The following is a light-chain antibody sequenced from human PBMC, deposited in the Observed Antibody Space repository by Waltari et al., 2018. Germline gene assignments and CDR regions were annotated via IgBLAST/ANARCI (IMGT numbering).Light chain of an antibody. J-gene: IGLJ3*02. CDR3: MIWHRGVWV. CDR2: DNAVSDK. CDR1: SSVNVISYN. V-gene: IGLV5-45*01. Sequence: QAVLTQPPSLSAPPGASASLTCTLRSSVNVISYNIYRYSQKAGCPPQLLFRDNAVSDKQQGSGVPSRFSGSKDASANVGILRISGLRSEDEADYYCMIWHRGVWVSGGGTQLTVL.